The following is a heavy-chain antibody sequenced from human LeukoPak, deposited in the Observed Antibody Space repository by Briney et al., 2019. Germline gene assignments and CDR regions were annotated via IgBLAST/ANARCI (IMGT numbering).Heavy chain of an antibody. D-gene: IGHD3-22*01. CDR1: GFPFSSYT. Sequence: GGSLRLSCAASGFPFSSYTMNWVRQAPGKGLEWVSSISSSSSYIYYADSVKGRFTISRDNAKNSLYLQMNSLRAEDTAVYYCARALYYDSSGYLNLFDYWGQGTLVTVSS. J-gene: IGHJ4*02. CDR3: ARALYYDSSGYLNLFDY. V-gene: IGHV3-21*01. CDR2: ISSSSSYI.